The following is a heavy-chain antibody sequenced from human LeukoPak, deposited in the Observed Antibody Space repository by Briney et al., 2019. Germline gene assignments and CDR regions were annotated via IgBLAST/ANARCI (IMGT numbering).Heavy chain of an antibody. D-gene: IGHD4-17*01. CDR2: IYYSGST. V-gene: IGHV4-59*08. Sequence: PSETLSLTCTVSGGSISSYYWGWIRPPPGKGLEWIGYIYYSGSTNYNPSLKSRVTISVDTSKNQFSLKLSSVTAADTAVYYCARGSTVTTIKYWGQGTLVTVSS. CDR1: GGSISSYY. J-gene: IGHJ4*02. CDR3: ARGSTVTTIKY.